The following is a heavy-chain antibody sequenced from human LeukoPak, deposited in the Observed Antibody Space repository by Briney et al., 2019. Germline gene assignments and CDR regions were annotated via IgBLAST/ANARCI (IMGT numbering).Heavy chain of an antibody. CDR2: IKQDGGEK. V-gene: IGHV3-7*01. J-gene: IGHJ6*04. CDR3: ARDRGFGQADV. CDR1: GFTFSGYW. Sequence: GGSLTLSCAASGFTFSGYWMSWFRQAPGKGLEWVANIKQDGGEKYYVDSVKGRFTISRDNAKNSLYLQMNSLRAEDTAVYYCARDRGFGQADVWGKGTTVTVSS. D-gene: IGHD3-10*01.